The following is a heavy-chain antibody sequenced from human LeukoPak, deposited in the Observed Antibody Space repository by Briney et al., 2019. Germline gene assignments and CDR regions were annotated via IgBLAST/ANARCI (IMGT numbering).Heavy chain of an antibody. Sequence: SGTLSLTCAVSGVSICSSNWWSWVGQPPGKGLEWIGEIYHSGSTNYNPSLKSRVTISVDKSKNRFSLKLSSVTAADTAVYYCALGSSGYYDSTLDWGQGTLVTVSS. D-gene: IGHD3-22*01. CDR3: ALGSSGYYDSTLD. CDR1: GVSICSSNW. J-gene: IGHJ4*02. V-gene: IGHV4-4*02. CDR2: IYHSGST.